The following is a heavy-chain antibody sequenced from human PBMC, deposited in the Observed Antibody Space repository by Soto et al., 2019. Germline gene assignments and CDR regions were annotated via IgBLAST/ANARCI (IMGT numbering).Heavy chain of an antibody. V-gene: IGHV1-18*01. CDR2: INVYNGNT. D-gene: IGHD3-16*01. Sequence: QVQLVQSGAEVKKPGASVKVSCKASGYTFTSYGISWVRQVPGQGLEWMGWINVYNGNTNYAQKLQGRVTMTTDTSTSTAYMELSSLRSDDTAVFYCARDNQFVPPDYWGQGTLVTVSS. J-gene: IGHJ4*02. CDR1: GYTFTSYG. CDR3: ARDNQFVPPDY.